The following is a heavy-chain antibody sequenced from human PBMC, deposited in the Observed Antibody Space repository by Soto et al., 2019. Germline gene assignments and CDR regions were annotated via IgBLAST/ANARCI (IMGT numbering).Heavy chain of an antibody. Sequence: QVQLQESGPGLVRPSQTLSLSCTVSGGSISNNANHWSWIRQHPGEGLEWIGYIYYSGGTYYSPSLKGRVTMSTAASKNQFSLKLSSVTAADTAVYYCAKAVRGVANWFDPWGQGTLVTVSS. D-gene: IGHD3-10*01. V-gene: IGHV4-31*03. J-gene: IGHJ5*02. CDR1: GGSISNNANH. CDR3: AKAVRGVANWFDP. CDR2: IYYSGGT.